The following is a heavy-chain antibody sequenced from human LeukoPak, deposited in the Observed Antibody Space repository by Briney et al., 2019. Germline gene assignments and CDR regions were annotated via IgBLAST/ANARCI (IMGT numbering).Heavy chain of an antibody. CDR1: GYSISSGYY. CDR2: IYHSGST. Sequence: SETLSLTCTVSGYSISSGYYWGWIRQPPGKGLEWIGSIYHSGSTYYNPSLKSRVTISVDTSKNQFSLKLSSVTAADTAVYYCARGRGDSPGTFDIWGQGTMVTVSS. CDR3: ARGRGDSPGTFDI. D-gene: IGHD2-21*02. V-gene: IGHV4-38-2*02. J-gene: IGHJ3*02.